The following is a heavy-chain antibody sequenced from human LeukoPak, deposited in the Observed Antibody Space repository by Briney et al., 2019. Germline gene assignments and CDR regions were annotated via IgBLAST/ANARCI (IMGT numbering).Heavy chain of an antibody. J-gene: IGHJ3*02. CDR1: GYSFTSYW. Sequence: GESLKISCKGSGYSFTSYWIGWVRQMPGKGLEWMGISYPCDSDTRYSPSFQGQVTISADKSISTAYLQWSSLKASDTAMYYCASNSGYDYGPFDIWGQGTMVTVSS. D-gene: IGHD5-12*01. CDR2: SYPCDSDT. V-gene: IGHV5-51*01. CDR3: ASNSGYDYGPFDI.